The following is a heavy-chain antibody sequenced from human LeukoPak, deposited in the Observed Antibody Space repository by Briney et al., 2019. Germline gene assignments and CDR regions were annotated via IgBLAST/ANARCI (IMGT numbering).Heavy chain of an antibody. Sequence: GESLKISCKASGYRFTEFWIAWVRRTPGKGLEWMGIIYPGDSDVRYSPSFQGQVTISADKSISTAYLQWSSLKASDTAMYYCASAREVRASDAFDIWGQGTMVTVSS. CDR3: ASAREVRASDAFDI. CDR1: GYRFTEFW. V-gene: IGHV5-51*01. CDR2: IYPGDSDV. D-gene: IGHD3-10*01. J-gene: IGHJ3*02.